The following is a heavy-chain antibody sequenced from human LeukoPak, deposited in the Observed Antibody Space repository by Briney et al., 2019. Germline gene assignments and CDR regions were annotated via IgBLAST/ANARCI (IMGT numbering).Heavy chain of an antibody. CDR1: GYTFTDYF. J-gene: IGHJ4*02. D-gene: IGHD6-13*01. CDR3: ARDPGYNSSWYDY. Sequence: ASVKVSCKASGYTFTDYFMHWVRQAPGQGLEWMGWINPNSGCTNYAQKFNGRVTMTRETSISTAYMELSRLRSDDTAMYYCARDPGYNSSWYDYWGQGTLVTVSS. CDR2: INPNSGCT. V-gene: IGHV1-2*02.